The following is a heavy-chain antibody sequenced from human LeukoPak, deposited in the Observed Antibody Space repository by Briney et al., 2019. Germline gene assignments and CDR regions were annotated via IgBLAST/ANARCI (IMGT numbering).Heavy chain of an antibody. D-gene: IGHD1-26*01. J-gene: IGHJ3*02. CDR1: GFTFSSYW. CDR2: TKEDDSEK. Sequence: PGGSLRLSCTASGFTFSSYWMSWVRQAPGKGLEWVANTKEDDSEKYYVDSVRGRFTTSRDNAKNSLYLQMNSLRAEDTAVYYCARLHSGRYYGDAFDIWGQGTMVTVSS. V-gene: IGHV3-7*03. CDR3: ARLHSGRYYGDAFDI.